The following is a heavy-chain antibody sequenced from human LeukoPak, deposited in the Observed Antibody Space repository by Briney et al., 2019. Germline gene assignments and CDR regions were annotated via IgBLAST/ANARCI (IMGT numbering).Heavy chain of an antibody. CDR1: GFTFSSYE. CDR3: ASSMIVVVRKGYFDY. Sequence: PGGSLRLSCAASGFTFSSYEMNWVRQAPGKGLEWVSYISSSGSTIYYADSVKGRFTVSRDNAKNSLYLQMNSLRAEDTAVYYCASSMIVVVRKGYFDYWGQGTLVTVSS. CDR2: ISSSGSTI. V-gene: IGHV3-48*03. J-gene: IGHJ4*02. D-gene: IGHD3-22*01.